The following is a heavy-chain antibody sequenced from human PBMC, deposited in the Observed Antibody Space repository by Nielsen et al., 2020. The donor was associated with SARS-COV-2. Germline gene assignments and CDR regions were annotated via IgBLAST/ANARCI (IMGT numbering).Heavy chain of an antibody. V-gene: IGHV4-34*01. CDR3: ARHHSSGWYMRWFDP. D-gene: IGHD6-19*01. Sequence: SETLSLTCAVTGGPFSGYYWSWIRQPPQKGLEWIGESSQGVGTFYNPALKSRVAISMDTSKSQFSLKLRSVTAADTAVYYCARHHSSGWYMRWFDPWGQGTLVTVSS. CDR1: GGPFSGYY. CDR2: SSQGVGT. J-gene: IGHJ5*02.